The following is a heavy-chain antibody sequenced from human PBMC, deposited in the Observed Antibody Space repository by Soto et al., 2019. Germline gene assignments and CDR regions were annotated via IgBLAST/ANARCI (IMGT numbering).Heavy chain of an antibody. V-gene: IGHV2-5*02. CDR1: GFSLSTSGMG. CDR2: IYWDDDK. J-gene: IGHJ4*02. CDR3: THSRKSYYDILTGYNY. D-gene: IGHD3-9*01. Sequence: QITLKESGPRLVKPTQTLTLTCTFSGFSLSTSGMGVAWIRQPPGKALEWLALIYWDDDKRYSPSLKSRLTITKDTSKNQVVLTMTNMDPVDTATYYCTHSRKSYYDILTGYNYWGQGTLVTVSS.